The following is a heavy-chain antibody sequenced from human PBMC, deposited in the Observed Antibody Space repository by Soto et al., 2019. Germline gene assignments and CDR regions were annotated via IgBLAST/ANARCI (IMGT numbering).Heavy chain of an antibody. CDR1: GFTFSSYG. V-gene: IGHV3-30*18. CDR2: ISYDGSNK. D-gene: IGHD6-19*01. CDR3: AKDRPRFKAVAGTHFDY. Sequence: PGGSLRLSCAACGFTFSSYGMHWVRQAPGKGLEWVAVISYDGSNKYYADSVKGRFTISRDNSKNTLYLQMNSLRAEDTAVYYCAKDRPRFKAVAGTHFDYWGQGTLVTVSS. J-gene: IGHJ4*02.